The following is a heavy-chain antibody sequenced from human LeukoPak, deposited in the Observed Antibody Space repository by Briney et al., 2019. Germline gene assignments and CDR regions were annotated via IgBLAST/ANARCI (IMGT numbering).Heavy chain of an antibody. D-gene: IGHD3-10*02. Sequence: GRSLRLSCAASGFTFSNYGMHWVRQAPGKGVEWVAVISYDESDKYYADSVKGRFTISRDNSKNTLYLQMNSLRAEDTAVYYCAKDRSLLGEAFDYWGQGTLVTVSS. CDR1: GFTFSNYG. CDR3: AKDRSLLGEAFDY. CDR2: ISYDESDK. V-gene: IGHV3-30*18. J-gene: IGHJ4*02.